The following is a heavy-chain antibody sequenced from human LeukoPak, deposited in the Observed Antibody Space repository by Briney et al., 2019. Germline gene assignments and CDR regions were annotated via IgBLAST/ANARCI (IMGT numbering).Heavy chain of an antibody. CDR3: VKGACSSGCSGNH. J-gene: IGHJ5*02. D-gene: IGHD6-19*01. CDR1: GITFSDSA. CDR2: ITDSYNT. V-gene: IGHV3-23*01. Sequence: GGALRLSCAASGITFSDSAMYWVRQAPGKGLECVSAITDSYNTYYGDSVKGRFAISRDNSKKTLYLQMNSLRVDDTALYYCVKGACSSGCSGNHWGQGTRVIVSS.